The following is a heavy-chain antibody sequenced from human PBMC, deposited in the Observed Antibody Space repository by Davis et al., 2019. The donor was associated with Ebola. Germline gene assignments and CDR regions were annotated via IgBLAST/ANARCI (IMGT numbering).Heavy chain of an antibody. CDR2: IKQDGSEK. V-gene: IGHV3-7*01. D-gene: IGHD3-22*01. Sequence: GESLKIPCAASGFTVSSNYMSWVRQAPGKGLEWVANIKQDGSEKYYVDSVKGRFTISRDNAKNSLYLQMNSLRAEDTAVYYCARVVTMIVVTWGQGTLVTVSS. CDR3: ARVVTMIVVT. J-gene: IGHJ4*02. CDR1: GFTVSSNY.